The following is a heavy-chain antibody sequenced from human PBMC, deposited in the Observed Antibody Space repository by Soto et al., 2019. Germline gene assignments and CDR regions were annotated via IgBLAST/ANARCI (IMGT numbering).Heavy chain of an antibody. D-gene: IGHD3-22*01. CDR3: ARILITMIVVVITTSNHALDY. CDR2: IFSNDEK. V-gene: IGHV2-26*01. CDR1: GFSLSNARMG. Sequence: QVTLKESGPVLVKPTETLTLTCTVSGFSLSNARMGVSWIRQPPGKALEWLAHIFSNDEKSYSTSLKSRLTISKDTSKSQVVLTMTNMDPVDTATYYCARILITMIVVVITTSNHALDYWGQGTLVTVSS. J-gene: IGHJ4*02.